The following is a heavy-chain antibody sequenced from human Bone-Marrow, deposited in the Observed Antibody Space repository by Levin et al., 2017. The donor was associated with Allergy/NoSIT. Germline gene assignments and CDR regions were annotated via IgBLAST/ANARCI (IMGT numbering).Heavy chain of an antibody. Sequence: GESLKISCEASGYNFNTYGITWVRQAPGQGLEWVGWIAAYNGDTKYAPRFQGRVTMTTDTSTRTAYMQLTNLRSDDTAIYYCARDWSQYGSGYRFKYWGQGSLVTVSS. CDR2: IAAYNGDT. V-gene: IGHV1-18*01. CDR3: ARDWSQYGSGYRFKY. CDR1: GYNFNTYG. J-gene: IGHJ4*02. D-gene: IGHD6-19*01.